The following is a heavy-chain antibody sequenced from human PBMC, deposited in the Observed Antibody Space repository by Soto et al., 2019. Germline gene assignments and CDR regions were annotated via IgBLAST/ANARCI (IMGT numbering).Heavy chain of an antibody. D-gene: IGHD2-8*02. CDR1: GFTFSSYA. V-gene: IGHV3-23*01. CDR3: ARVSLVVDY. Sequence: GGSLRLSCAASAASGFTFSSYAMSWVRQAPGKGLEWVSAISGSGGSTYYADSVKGRFTISRDNSKNTLYLQMNSLRAEDTAVYYCARVSLVVDYWGQGTLVTVSS. J-gene: IGHJ4*02. CDR2: ISGSGGST.